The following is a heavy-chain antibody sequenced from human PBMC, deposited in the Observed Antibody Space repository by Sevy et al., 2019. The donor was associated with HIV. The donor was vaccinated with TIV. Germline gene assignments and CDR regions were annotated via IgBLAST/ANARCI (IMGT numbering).Heavy chain of an antibody. CDR3: ATGRQGATFGY. V-gene: IGHV3-30-3*01. J-gene: IGHJ4*02. Sequence: GGSLRLSCTVSGLSFSIYPMNWVRQAPGKGLEWVAVIAFDGSSRFYSDSVRGRFTISRDNTKNTLYLQMHSLRPEDSASCYCATGRQGATFGYGGKGTLVPSPQ. CDR2: IAFDGSSR. CDR1: GLSFSIYP. D-gene: IGHD1-26*01.